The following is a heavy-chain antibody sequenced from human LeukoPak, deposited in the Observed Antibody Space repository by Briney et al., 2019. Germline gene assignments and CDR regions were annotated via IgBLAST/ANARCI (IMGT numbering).Heavy chain of an antibody. CDR3: AKDNFTRCSGGSCYPYYYYGMDV. V-gene: IGHV3-9*01. CDR1: GFTFDDYA. CDR2: ICWNSGSI. Sequence: GGSLRLSCAASGFTFDDYAMHWVRQAPGKGLEWVSGICWNSGSIGYADSVEGRFTISRDNAKNSLYLQMNSLRAEDTALYYCAKDNFTRCSGGSCYPYYYYGMDVWGQGTTVTVSS. D-gene: IGHD2-15*01. J-gene: IGHJ6*02.